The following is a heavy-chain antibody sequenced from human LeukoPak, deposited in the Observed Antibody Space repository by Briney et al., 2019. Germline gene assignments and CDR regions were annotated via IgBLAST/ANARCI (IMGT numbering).Heavy chain of an antibody. CDR1: GFTVSSNY. V-gene: IGHV3-21*01. CDR2: ISSSSSYI. D-gene: IGHD3-16*02. J-gene: IGHJ4*02. CDR3: ARDYRIEYYFDY. Sequence: GGSLRLSCAASGFTVSSNYMSWVRQAPGKGLEWVSSISSSSSYIYYADSVKGRFTISRDNAKNSLYLQMNSLRAEDTAVYYCARDYRIEYYFDYWGQGTLVTVSS.